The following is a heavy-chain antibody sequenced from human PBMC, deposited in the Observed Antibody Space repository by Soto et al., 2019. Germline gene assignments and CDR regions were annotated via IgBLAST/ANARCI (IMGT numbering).Heavy chain of an antibody. CDR1: GYTFTTYY. Sequence: GASVKVSCKASGYTFTTYYMHWVRQAPGQGLEWMGIINPSAGSTRYEQKFQGRVTMTRDTSTSTVSMELSSLRSEDTAVYYCAREIEGSSFDYWGQGTLVTVSS. J-gene: IGHJ4*02. D-gene: IGHD6-6*01. CDR3: AREIEGSSFDY. V-gene: IGHV1-46*01. CDR2: INPSAGST.